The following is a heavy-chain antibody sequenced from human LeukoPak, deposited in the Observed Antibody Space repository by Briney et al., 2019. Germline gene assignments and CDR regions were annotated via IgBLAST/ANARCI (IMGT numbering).Heavy chain of an antibody. J-gene: IGHJ6*02. CDR2: ISAYNGNT. CDR1: GYTFTGYG. CDR3: AIVAAYYYGMDV. V-gene: IGHV1-18*01. Sequence: ASVKVSCKASGYTFTGYGISWVRQAPGQGLEWMGWISAYNGNTNYAQKLQGRVTMTTDTSTSTAYMELRSLRSDDTAVYYCAIVAAYYYGMDVWGQGTTVTVSS.